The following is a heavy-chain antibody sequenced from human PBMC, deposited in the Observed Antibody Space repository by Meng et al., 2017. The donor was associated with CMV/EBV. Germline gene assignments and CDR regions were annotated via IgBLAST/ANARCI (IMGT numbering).Heavy chain of an antibody. Sequence: SSGGYYWSWIRQHTGKGLEWIGYIYYSGCTYYNPSLKSRVTISVDTSKNQFSLKLSSVTAADTAVYYCARGARYCSGGSCSSWFDPWGQGTLVTVSS. J-gene: IGHJ5*02. CDR1: SSGGYY. CDR2: IYYSGCT. CDR3: ARGARYCSGGSCSSWFDP. D-gene: IGHD2-15*01. V-gene: IGHV4-31*02.